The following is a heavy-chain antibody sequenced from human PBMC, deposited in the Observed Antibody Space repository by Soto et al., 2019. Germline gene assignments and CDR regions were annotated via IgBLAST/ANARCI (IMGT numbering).Heavy chain of an antibody. Sequence: SGPTLVNPTQTLTLTCTFSGFSLSTSGVGVGWIRQPPGKALEWLTLIHWNDDKRYSPSLRSRLTITKDTSKNHVVLRMTDMERVDTAAYYCASFPALYGSGSYRFDDWGQGTLVTVSS. CDR2: IHWNDDK. CDR3: ASFPALYGSGSYRFDD. V-gene: IGHV2-5*01. CDR1: GFSLSTSGVG. J-gene: IGHJ4*02. D-gene: IGHD3-10*01.